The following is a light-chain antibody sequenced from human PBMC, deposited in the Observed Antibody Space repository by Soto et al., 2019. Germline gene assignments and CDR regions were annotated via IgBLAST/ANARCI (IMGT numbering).Light chain of an antibody. CDR1: QSISTY. J-gene: IGKJ1*01. V-gene: IGKV1-39*01. CDR3: QQSYSSPPT. CDR2: DAS. Sequence: DIQMTQSPSSLPASVGDRVTITCRASQSISTYVNWYQQKAGKAPKLLIYDASSLYSGVPSRFSGSGSGTDFTLTISSLQPEDFATYYCQQSYSSPPTFGQGTKVDIK.